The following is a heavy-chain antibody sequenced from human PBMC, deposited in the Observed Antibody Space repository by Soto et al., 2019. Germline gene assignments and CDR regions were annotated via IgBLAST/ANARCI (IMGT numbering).Heavy chain of an antibody. CDR1: GGSISSGDYY. D-gene: IGHD2-2*01. Sequence: SETLSLTCTVSGGSISSGDYYWSWIRQTPGKGLEWIGYIYYSGSTYYNPSLKSRVTISVDTSKNQFSLKLSSVTAADTAVYYFARTYCINTSCYNDAFDIWGQGTMVTVSS. V-gene: IGHV4-30-4*01. CDR3: ARTYCINTSCYNDAFDI. CDR2: IYYSGST. J-gene: IGHJ3*02.